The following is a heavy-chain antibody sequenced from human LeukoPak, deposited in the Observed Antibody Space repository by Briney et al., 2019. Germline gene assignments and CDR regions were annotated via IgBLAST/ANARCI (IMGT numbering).Heavy chain of an antibody. CDR2: ISGSGSTI. Sequence: GGSLRLSCAASGFTFSSYEMSWVRQAPGKGLYWVSYISGSGSTIYYADSVKGRFTISRDNAKNSLFLQMDSLRVEDTAIYFCARGPFSTGWYVDWGQGTLVTVSS. D-gene: IGHD6-19*01. V-gene: IGHV3-48*03. CDR1: GFTFSSYE. CDR3: ARGPFSTGWYVD. J-gene: IGHJ4*02.